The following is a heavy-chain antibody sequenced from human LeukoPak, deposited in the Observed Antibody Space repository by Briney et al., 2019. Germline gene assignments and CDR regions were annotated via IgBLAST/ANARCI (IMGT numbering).Heavy chain of an antibody. J-gene: IGHJ3*02. CDR3: ARDHRYSSSWPDAFDI. CDR1: GFTFSSYW. D-gene: IGHD6-13*01. CDR2: IKQDGSEK. Sequence: GGSLRLSCAASGFTFSSYWMSWVRQAPGKGLEWVANIKQDGSEKYYVDSVKGRFTISRDNAKNSLYLQMNSLRAEDTAVYYCARDHRYSSSWPDAFDIWGQGAMVTVSS. V-gene: IGHV3-7*01.